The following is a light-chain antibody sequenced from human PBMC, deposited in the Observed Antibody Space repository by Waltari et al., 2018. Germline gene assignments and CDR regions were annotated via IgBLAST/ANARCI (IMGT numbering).Light chain of an antibody. CDR3: QHRSDWPLT. Sequence: IVLTQSPDTLSLSPGERATLPCRASESVSRYLAWYQQKPGQAPRLLIYEASNRATGIPARFSGSGSGTDFTLTISSLEPEDFAVYYCQHRSDWPLTFGGGTKVEIK. CDR1: ESVSRY. CDR2: EAS. J-gene: IGKJ4*01. V-gene: IGKV3-11*01.